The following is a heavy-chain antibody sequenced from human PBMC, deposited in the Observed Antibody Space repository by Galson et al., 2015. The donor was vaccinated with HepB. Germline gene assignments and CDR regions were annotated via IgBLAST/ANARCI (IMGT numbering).Heavy chain of an antibody. D-gene: IGHD6-19*01. CDR1: GFTFSDYY. J-gene: IGHJ4*02. V-gene: IGHV3-11*06. Sequence: SLRLSCAASGFTFSDYYMSWIRQAPGKGLEWVSYISSSSSYTNYADSVKGRFTISRDNAKNSLYLQMNSLRAEDTAVYYCARDKGSGWPFDYWGQGTLVTVSS. CDR2: ISSSSSYT. CDR3: ARDKGSGWPFDY.